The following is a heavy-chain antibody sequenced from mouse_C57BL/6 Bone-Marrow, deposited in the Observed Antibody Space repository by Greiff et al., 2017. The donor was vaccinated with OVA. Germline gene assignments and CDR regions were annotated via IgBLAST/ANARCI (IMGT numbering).Heavy chain of an antibody. V-gene: IGHV1-18*01. CDR1: GYTFTDYN. J-gene: IGHJ1*03. CDR2: INPNNGGT. Sequence: VQLQQSGPELVKPGASVKIPCKASGYTFTDYNMDWVKQSHGKSLEWIGDINPNNGGTIYNQKFKGKATLTVDKSSSTAYMELRSLTSQDTAVYYCARVHNWDVRDWYFDVWGTGTTVTVSS. D-gene: IGHD4-1*01. CDR3: ARVHNWDVRDWYFDV.